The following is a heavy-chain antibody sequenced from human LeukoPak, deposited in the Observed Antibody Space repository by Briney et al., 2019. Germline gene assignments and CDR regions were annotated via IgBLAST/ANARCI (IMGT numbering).Heavy chain of an antibody. Sequence: GGSLRLSCAASRFTFSSFAMHWVRQAPGKGLEWVALISYDGSNKYYADSVKGRFTISRDNSKNTLYLQMNSLRAEDTAVYYCAKDRENYMDVWGKGTTVTVSS. J-gene: IGHJ6*03. CDR2: ISYDGSNK. CDR3: AKDRENYMDV. V-gene: IGHV3-30*04. CDR1: RFTFSSFA.